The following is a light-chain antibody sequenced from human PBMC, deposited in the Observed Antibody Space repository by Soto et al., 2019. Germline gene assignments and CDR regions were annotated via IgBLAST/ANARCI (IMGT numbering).Light chain of an antibody. CDR2: EVT. V-gene: IGLV2-14*01. J-gene: IGLJ1*01. CDR1: RSDVGGYDY. Sequence: QSALTQPRSVSGSPGQSVSISCTGARSDVGGYDYVSWYQQHPDKAPKVIIYEVTNRPSGVSNRFSGSKSGNTASLTISGVQAEDEADYYCSSYTTSSTRVFGPGTKLTVL. CDR3: SSYTTSSTRV.